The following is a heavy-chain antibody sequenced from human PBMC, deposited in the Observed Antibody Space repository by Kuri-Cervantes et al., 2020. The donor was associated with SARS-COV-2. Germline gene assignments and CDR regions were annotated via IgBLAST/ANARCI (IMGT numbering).Heavy chain of an antibody. V-gene: IGHV4-59*08. J-gene: IGHJ5*02. CDR3: ARHSDYSSTLLRFLDPQWGFDP. CDR1: GGSISSFY. CDR2: IYYTGST. D-gene: IGHD3-3*01. Sequence: SETLSLTCTVSGGSISSFYWSWIRQPPGKGLEWIGYIYYTGSTNYHPSLKSRVTISVDTSKKQLSLILSSVTAADTAVYYCARHSDYSSTLLRFLDPQWGFDPWGQGTRVTCSS.